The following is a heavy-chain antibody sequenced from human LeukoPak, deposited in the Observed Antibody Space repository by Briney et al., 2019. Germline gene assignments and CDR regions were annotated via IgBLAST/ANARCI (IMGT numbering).Heavy chain of an antibody. J-gene: IGHJ4*02. CDR2: ISSSSSTI. V-gene: IGHV3-48*01. D-gene: IGHD3-10*01. CDR1: GFTFSSYD. Sequence: PGGSLRLSCAASGFTFSSYDMNWVRQAPGKGLEWVSYISSSSSTIYYADSVKGRFTNSRDNSKNTLFLEMNSLRAEDTAVYYCARDGGSGSRRSFGDFWGQGTPVIVSS. CDR3: ARDGGSGSRRSFGDF.